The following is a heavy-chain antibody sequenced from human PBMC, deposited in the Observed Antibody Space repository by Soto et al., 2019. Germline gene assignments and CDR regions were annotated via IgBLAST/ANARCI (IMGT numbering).Heavy chain of an antibody. CDR1: GFTVSTYY. J-gene: IGHJ4*02. V-gene: IGHV3-53*02. CDR2: LYSGGST. D-gene: IGHD3-10*01. CDR3: ARHRDEFSATFDY. Sequence: EVQLVETGGGLIQPGGSLRLSCAVSGFTVSTYYMSWVRQAPGKGLEWVSALYSGGSTYYADSVKGRFTISRHNSKNTLHLQMNSLRAEDTARYYCARHRDEFSATFDYWGQGTLVTVSS.